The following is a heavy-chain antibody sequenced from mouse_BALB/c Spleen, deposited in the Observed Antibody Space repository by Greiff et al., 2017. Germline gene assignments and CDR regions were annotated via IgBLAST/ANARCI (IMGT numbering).Heavy chain of an antibody. CDR1: GFTFSSYG. D-gene: IGHD2-1*01. J-gene: IGHJ2*01. Sequence: EVKLVESGGDLVKPGGSLKLSCAASGFTFSSYGLSWVRQTPDKRLEWVATISSGGSYTYYPDSVKGRFTISRDNAKNTLYLQMSSLKSEDTAMYYCARGDGNPSYYFDYWGQGTTLTVSS. CDR2: ISSGGSYT. CDR3: ARGDGNPSYYFDY. V-gene: IGHV5-6*01.